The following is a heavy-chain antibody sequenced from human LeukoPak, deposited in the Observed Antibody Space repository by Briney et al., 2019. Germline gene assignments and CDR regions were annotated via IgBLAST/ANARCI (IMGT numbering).Heavy chain of an antibody. CDR1: GFTFSSYA. V-gene: IGHV3-30-3*01. CDR3: ARPQWELGIGAFDI. Sequence: PGRSLRLSCAASGFTFSSYAMHWVRQAPGKGLEWVAVISYDGSNKYYADSVKGRFTISRDNSKNTLYLQMNSLRAEDTAVYYCARPQWELGIGAFDIWGQGTMATVSS. D-gene: IGHD1-26*01. CDR2: ISYDGSNK. J-gene: IGHJ3*02.